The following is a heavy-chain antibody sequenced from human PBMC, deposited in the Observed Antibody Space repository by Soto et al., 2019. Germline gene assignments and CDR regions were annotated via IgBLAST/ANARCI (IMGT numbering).Heavy chain of an antibody. V-gene: IGHV3-30*18. CDR3: AKDNYDSSGMVDY. CDR2: ISYDGSNK. J-gene: IGHJ4*02. CDR1: GFTFSSYG. Sequence: GGSLRLSCAASGFTFSSYGMHWFRQAPGKGLEWVAVISYDGSNKYYADSVKGRFTISRDNSKNTLYLQMNSLRAEDTAVYYCAKDNYDSSGMVDYWGQGTLVTVSS. D-gene: IGHD3-22*01.